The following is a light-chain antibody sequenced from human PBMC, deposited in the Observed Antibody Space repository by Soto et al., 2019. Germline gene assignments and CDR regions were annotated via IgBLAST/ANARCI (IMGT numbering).Light chain of an antibody. Sequence: DVHMTQSPSSVSASVGNSVTIVCRASQAIDSWLAWYQQKQGEAPKLLIFTGSLLHSGVPPRFSGSGYGTDFNLTISSLQTEDFATYYCQQTLSFPPTFGQGTKVDIK. CDR1: QAIDSW. CDR3: QQTLSFPPT. CDR2: TGS. V-gene: IGKV1-12*01. J-gene: IGKJ1*01.